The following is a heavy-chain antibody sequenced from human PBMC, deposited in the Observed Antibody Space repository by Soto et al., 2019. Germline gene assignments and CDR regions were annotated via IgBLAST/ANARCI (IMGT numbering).Heavy chain of an antibody. CDR1: GGSISSGDYY. CDR2: IYYSGST. Sequence: QVQLQESGPGLVKPSQTLSLTCTVSGGSISSGDYYWSWIRQPPGKGLEWIGYIYYSGSTYYNPSLKSRVTISVDPSKNLFSLKLSSVTAADTAVYYCASEGGIVVVTAIDPWGQGTLVTVSS. CDR3: ASEGGIVVVTAIDP. V-gene: IGHV4-30-4*01. J-gene: IGHJ5*02. D-gene: IGHD2-21*02.